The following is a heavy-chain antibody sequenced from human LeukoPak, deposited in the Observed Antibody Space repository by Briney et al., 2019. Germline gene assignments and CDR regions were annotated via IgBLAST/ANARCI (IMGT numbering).Heavy chain of an antibody. J-gene: IGHJ6*02. D-gene: IGHD5-24*01. Sequence: SETLSLTCSVSGGSISSYYWSWIRQPPGKGLEWIGYIYYSGSTNYNPSLKSRVTIPVDTSKNQFSLKLSSVTAADTAVYYCARAEMATITDYYYGMDVWGQGTTVTVSS. CDR1: GGSISSYY. CDR3: ARAEMATITDYYYGMDV. V-gene: IGHV4-59*01. CDR2: IYYSGST.